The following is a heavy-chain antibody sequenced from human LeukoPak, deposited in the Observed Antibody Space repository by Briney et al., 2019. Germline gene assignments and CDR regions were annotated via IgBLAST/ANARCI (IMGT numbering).Heavy chain of an antibody. J-gene: IGHJ4*02. CDR1: GFTFSSYV. CDR2: ISGTGLST. Sequence: GGSLRLSCAASGFTFSSYVMSWVRQAPGKGLEWVSAISGTGLSTYYADSVKGRFTISRDNSRNTLYLQMNSLRAEDTAVYYCASGRSYHAPFDYWGQGTLVTVSS. CDR3: ASGRSYHAPFDY. D-gene: IGHD1-26*01. V-gene: IGHV3-23*01.